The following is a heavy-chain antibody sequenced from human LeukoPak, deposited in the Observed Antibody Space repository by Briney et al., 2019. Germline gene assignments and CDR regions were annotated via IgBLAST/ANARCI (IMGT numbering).Heavy chain of an antibody. Sequence: PGGSLRLSCADPGFTFSKYWMDWVRHAPGKGVGWVSRINTDGSRTTYSSSFKGRFTISRDNANNTLYLQMNSLRADDTAVYFCARGLVGSYPFDCWCQGALVTVSS. CDR3: ARGLVGSYPFDC. CDR1: GFTFSKYW. CDR2: INTDGSRT. D-gene: IGHD3-16*02. V-gene: IGHV3-74*01. J-gene: IGHJ4*02.